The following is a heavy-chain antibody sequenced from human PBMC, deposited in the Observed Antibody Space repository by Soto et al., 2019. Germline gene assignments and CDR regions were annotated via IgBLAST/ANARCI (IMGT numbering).Heavy chain of an antibody. D-gene: IGHD2-8*01. V-gene: IGHV4-39*01. Sequence: SETLSLTCTVSGGSISGSTYYWGWVRQPPGKGLEWIGSIYYGGNSYYNPSLTSRVTISVDTSKNQFSLKLSSVTAADTAVYYCARHSGYCINDFCYTASYYYVMDVWGQGTTVPVSS. CDR2: IYYGGNS. CDR1: GGSISGSTYY. J-gene: IGHJ6*02. CDR3: ARHSGYCINDFCYTASYYYVMDV.